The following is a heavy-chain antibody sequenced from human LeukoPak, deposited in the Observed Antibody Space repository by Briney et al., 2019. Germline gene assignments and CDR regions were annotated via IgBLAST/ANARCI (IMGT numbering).Heavy chain of an antibody. CDR2: IYYSGST. J-gene: IGHJ4*02. Sequence: SETLSLTCTVSGGSISSYYWSWIPQPPGKGLEWIGYIYYSGSTNYNPSLKSRVTISVDTSKSQFSLKLSSVTAADTAVYYCASLGYSYGPVNFWGQGTLVTVSS. D-gene: IGHD5-18*01. V-gene: IGHV4-59*08. CDR3: ASLGYSYGPVNF. CDR1: GGSISSYY.